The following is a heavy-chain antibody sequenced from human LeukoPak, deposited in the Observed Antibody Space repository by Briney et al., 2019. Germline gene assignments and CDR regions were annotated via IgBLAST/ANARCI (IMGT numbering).Heavy chain of an antibody. CDR2: ISAYNGNT. CDR1: GHTFTSSG. J-gene: IGHJ4*02. V-gene: IGHV1-18*01. Sequence: ASVKVSCKASGHTFTSSGISWVRQAPGQGLEWMGWISAYNGNTNYAQKFQGRVTMTTDTSTSTAYMELRSLRSDDTAVYYCARDLVSPGYCSGGSCYSFDYWGQGTLVTVSS. CDR3: ARDLVSPGYCSGGSCYSFDY. D-gene: IGHD2-15*01.